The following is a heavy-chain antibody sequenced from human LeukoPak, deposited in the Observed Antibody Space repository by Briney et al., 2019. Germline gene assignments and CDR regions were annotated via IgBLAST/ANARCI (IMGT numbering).Heavy chain of an antibody. V-gene: IGHV1-2*02. J-gene: IGHJ4*02. CDR1: GFTFSGHY. Sequence: ASVKVSCRASGFTFSGHYIHWVRQAPGQGLEWMGYINPHSGGTSSPQKSQGRVTMTTDTSISAVYMELSSLTSDDTAMYYCVREGNELLSKNFDYWGQGSLVTVSS. CDR3: VREGNELLSKNFDY. CDR2: INPHSGGT. D-gene: IGHD2-21*02.